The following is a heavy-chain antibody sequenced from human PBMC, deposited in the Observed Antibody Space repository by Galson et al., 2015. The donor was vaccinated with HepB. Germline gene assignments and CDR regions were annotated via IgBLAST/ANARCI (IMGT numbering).Heavy chain of an antibody. V-gene: IGHV3-23*01. Sequence: SLRLSCAASGFTFHLFAMTWVRQSPGTGLESVSGLVGDGSHIFYAESVKGRFTISRDNSKNTLYLQMNSLKVEDTGIYYCAKDLVYGDGRWYFGLWGRGTLVTVSS. CDR1: GFTFHLFA. D-gene: IGHD5-24*01. CDR2: LVGDGSHI. CDR3: AKDLVYGDGRWYFGL. J-gene: IGHJ2*01.